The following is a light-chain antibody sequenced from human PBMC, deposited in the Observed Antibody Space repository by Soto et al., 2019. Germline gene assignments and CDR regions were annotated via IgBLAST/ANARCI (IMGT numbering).Light chain of an antibody. CDR3: PHYYGLPPIS. CDR2: HAS. J-gene: IGKJ5*01. Sequence: DMQMSESPSSLSASIGDRVTITFQASQNITNNLSWYQQKPGKAPNLLIYHASKLAKGVTSRFSGSGSGTDFSFIITCLQREDLPKYCCPHYYGLPPISSAHGTRLEIK. CDR1: QNITNN. V-gene: IGKV1-33*01.